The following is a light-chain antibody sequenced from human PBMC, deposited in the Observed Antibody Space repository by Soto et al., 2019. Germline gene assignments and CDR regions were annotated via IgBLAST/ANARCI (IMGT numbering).Light chain of an antibody. J-gene: IGKJ2*01. Sequence: ELVLTQSPGTLSLSPGEGATLSCRASQTVRSNYLAWYQQKPGQAPRLLIYDASNRAGGIPDRFSGSGSGTDFTLTISRLEPEDFAVCYCQQYGSSPYTFGQGTKLEIK. CDR2: DAS. CDR3: QQYGSSPYT. CDR1: QTVRSNY. V-gene: IGKV3-20*01.